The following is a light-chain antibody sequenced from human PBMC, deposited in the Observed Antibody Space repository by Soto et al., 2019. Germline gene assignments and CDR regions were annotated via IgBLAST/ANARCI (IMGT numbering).Light chain of an antibody. CDR3: QTWGTGSPYV. CDR1: SGHSSYD. Sequence: QSVLTQSPSASASLGASVKLTCTLSSGHSSYDIAWHQQRQEKGPRYLMKLNSDGSHNKGDGIPDRFSGSSSGAERYLTISGLQSEDEADYYCQTWGTGSPYVFGTGTKLTVL. J-gene: IGLJ1*01. V-gene: IGLV4-69*01. CDR2: LNSDGSH.